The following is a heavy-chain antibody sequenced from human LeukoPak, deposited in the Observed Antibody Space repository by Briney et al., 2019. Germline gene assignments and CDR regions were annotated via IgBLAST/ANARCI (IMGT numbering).Heavy chain of an antibody. CDR2: ISSSGSTI. CDR1: GFTFSSYS. V-gene: IGHV3-48*04. CDR3: ARDRSWITPPDY. Sequence: GGSLRLSCAASGFTFSSYSMNWVRQAPGKGLEWVSYISSSGSTIYYADSVKGRFTISRDNAKNSLYLQMNSLRAEDTAVYYCARDRSWITPPDYWGQGTLVTVSS. J-gene: IGHJ4*02. D-gene: IGHD6-13*01.